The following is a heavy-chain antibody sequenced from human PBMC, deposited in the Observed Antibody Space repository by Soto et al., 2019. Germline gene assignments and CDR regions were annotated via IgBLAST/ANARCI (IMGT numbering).Heavy chain of an antibody. Sequence: QITLKESGPSLVKPTQTLTLTCTFSGFSLSTGGVGVGWIRQPPGKALEWLALIYWDDDKRYSPSLRSRLTVTKATSKNQVVLTMTNMDPVDTATYYCAHSRCGGDCLQYYSSHYYYGMDVWGQGTTVTVSS. CDR3: AHSRCGGDCLQYYSSHYYYGMDV. D-gene: IGHD2-21*02. J-gene: IGHJ6*02. CDR1: GFSLSTGGVG. V-gene: IGHV2-5*02. CDR2: IYWDDDK.